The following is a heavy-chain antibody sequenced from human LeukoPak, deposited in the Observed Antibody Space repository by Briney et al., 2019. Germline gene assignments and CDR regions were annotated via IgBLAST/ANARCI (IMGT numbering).Heavy chain of an antibody. J-gene: IGHJ3*02. CDR1: GFTFSSYG. Sequence: PGGTLRLSCAASGFTFSSYGMSWVRQASGKGLEWVSAISGSGGSTYYADSVKGRFTISRDNSKNTLYLQMNSLRAEDTAVYYCAGSGIPNAFDIWGQGTMVTVSS. CDR3: AGSGIPNAFDI. D-gene: IGHD2-15*01. CDR2: ISGSGGST. V-gene: IGHV3-23*01.